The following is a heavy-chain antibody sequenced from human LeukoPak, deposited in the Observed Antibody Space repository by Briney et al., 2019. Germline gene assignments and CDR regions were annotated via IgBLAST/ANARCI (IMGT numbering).Heavy chain of an antibody. Sequence: PSETLSLTCTVSGGSISSGGYYWSWIRQHPGKGLEWIGYIYYSGSTYYNPSLKSRVTISVDTSKNQFSLKLSSVTAADTAVYYCAREEANWNYYFDYWGQGTLVTVSS. CDR1: GGSISSGGYY. J-gene: IGHJ4*02. CDR2: IYYSGST. D-gene: IGHD1-7*01. CDR3: AREEANWNYYFDY. V-gene: IGHV4-31*03.